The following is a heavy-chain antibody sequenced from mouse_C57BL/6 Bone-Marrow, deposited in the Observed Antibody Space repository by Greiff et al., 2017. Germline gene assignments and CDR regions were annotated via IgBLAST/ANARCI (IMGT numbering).Heavy chain of an antibody. CDR2: IDPSDSYT. D-gene: IGHD2-3*01. V-gene: IGHV1-50*01. Sequence: VQLQQPGAELVKPGASVKLSCKASGYTFTSYWMQWVKQRPGQGLEWIGEIDPSDSYTNYNQKFKGKATLTVDTSSSTAYMQLSSLTSEDSAVYYCERDGYYGYWGQGTTLTVSS. CDR1: GYTFTSYW. CDR3: ERDGYYGY. J-gene: IGHJ2*01.